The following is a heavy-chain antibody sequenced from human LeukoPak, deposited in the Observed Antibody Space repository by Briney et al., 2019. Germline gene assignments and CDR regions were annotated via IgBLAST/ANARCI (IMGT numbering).Heavy chain of an antibody. Sequence: SQTLSLTCAVSGGSISSGGYSWSWIRQPPGKGLEWIGYIYHSGSTYYNPSLKSRVTISVDRSENQFSLKLSSVTAADTAVYYCARGVRGAYYFDYWGQGTLVTVSS. V-gene: IGHV4-30-2*01. D-gene: IGHD3-10*01. CDR1: GGSISSGGYS. CDR3: ARGVRGAYYFDY. J-gene: IGHJ4*02. CDR2: IYHSGST.